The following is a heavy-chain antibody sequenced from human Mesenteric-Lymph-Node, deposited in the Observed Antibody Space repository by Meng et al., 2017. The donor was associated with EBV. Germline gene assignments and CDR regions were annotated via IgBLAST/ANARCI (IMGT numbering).Heavy chain of an antibody. J-gene: IGHJ2*01. CDR1: GGSFSGYY. V-gene: IGHV4-34*01. CDR3: ARGPNYWYFDL. CDR2: INHSGST. Sequence: QVQLQQWGAGLLKPSETLSLTCAVYGGSFSGYYWSWIRQPPGKGLEWIGEINHSGSTNYNPSLKSRVTISVDTSKNQFSLKLSSVTAADTAVYYCARGPNYWYFDLWGRGTLVTDPS.